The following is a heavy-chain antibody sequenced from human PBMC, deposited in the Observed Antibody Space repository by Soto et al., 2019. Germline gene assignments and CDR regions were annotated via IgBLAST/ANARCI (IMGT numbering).Heavy chain of an antibody. CDR2: ISSTTNYI. V-gene: IGHV3-21*06. CDR3: ARESEDLTSNFDY. Sequence: GGSPELSCAACGFTFSMSVMTGVRKAPGKGLEWVSSISSTTNYIYYGDSMKGRFTISRDNAKNSLYLEMNSLRAEDTAVYYCARESEDLTSNFDYWGQGTLVTVSS. CDR1: GFTFSMSV. J-gene: IGHJ4*02.